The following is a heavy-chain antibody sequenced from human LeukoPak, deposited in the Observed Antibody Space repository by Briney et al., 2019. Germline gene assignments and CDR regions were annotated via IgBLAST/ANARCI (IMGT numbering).Heavy chain of an antibody. CDR1: GYTLTELS. V-gene: IGHV1-24*01. CDR2: FDPEDGET. J-gene: IGHJ5*02. CDR3: ATIIAVAGTFWFDP. D-gene: IGHD6-19*01. Sequence: GASVNVSCKVSGYTLTELSMHWVRQAPGKGLEWMGGFDPEDGETIYAQKFQGRVTMTEDTSTDTAYMELSSLRSEDTAVYYCATIIAVAGTFWFDPWGQGTLVTVSS.